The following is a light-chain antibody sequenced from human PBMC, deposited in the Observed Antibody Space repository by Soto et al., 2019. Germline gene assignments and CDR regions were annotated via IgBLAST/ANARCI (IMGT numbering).Light chain of an antibody. CDR2: EVT. CDR1: SSDVGNYNY. Sequence: QSALTQPASVSGSPGQSITISCTGSSSDVGNYNYVSWYQQHPGKAPKLMISEVTNRPSGVSNRFSGSKSGNTASLTISGLQAEDEADYYCCSYTSSSTVIFGGGTQLTVL. CDR3: CSYTSSSTVI. V-gene: IGLV2-14*01. J-gene: IGLJ2*01.